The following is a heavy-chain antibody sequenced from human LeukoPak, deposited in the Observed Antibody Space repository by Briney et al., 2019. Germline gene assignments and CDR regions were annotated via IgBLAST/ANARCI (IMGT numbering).Heavy chain of an antibody. V-gene: IGHV5-51*01. CDR1: GYSFTSYW. D-gene: IGHD3-10*01. CDR2: IYPGDSDT. CDR3: ARKYYYGSAMYYFDY. Sequence: HGESLKISCKGSGYSFTSYWIGWVRQMPGKGLEWMGIIYPGDSDTRYSPSFQGQVTISADKSISTAYLQWSSLKASDTAMYYCARKYYYGSAMYYFDYWGQGTLVTVSS. J-gene: IGHJ4*02.